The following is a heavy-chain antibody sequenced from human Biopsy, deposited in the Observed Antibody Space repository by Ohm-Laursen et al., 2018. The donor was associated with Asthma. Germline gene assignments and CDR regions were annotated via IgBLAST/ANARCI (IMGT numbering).Heavy chain of an antibody. D-gene: IGHD6-6*01. J-gene: IGHJ2*01. CDR2: IYYSGRT. V-gene: IGHV4-39*02. Sequence: GTLPLTCLVSGDAMSTSGSYWGWIRQSPGKGLEWIGSIYYSGRTYYNPSLESRVTISADTSKNHFSLKVTSVTAADTAVYYCARAVSSSSYWYFDLWGRGDLVTVSS. CDR1: GDAMSTSGSY. CDR3: ARAVSSSSYWYFDL.